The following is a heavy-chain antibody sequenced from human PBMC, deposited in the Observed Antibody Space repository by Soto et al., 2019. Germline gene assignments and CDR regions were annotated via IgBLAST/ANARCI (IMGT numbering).Heavy chain of an antibody. CDR2: INHSGST. D-gene: IGHD2-2*01. CDR3: ARGRRRHIVVVPATSYGMDV. J-gene: IGHJ6*02. CDR1: GGSFSGYY. V-gene: IGHV4-34*01. Sequence: SETLSLTCAVYGGSFSGYYWSSIRQPPGKGLEWIGEINHSGSTNYNPSLKSRVTISVDTSKNQFSLKLSSVTAADTAVYYCARGRRRHIVVVPATSYGMDVWGQGTMVTVSS.